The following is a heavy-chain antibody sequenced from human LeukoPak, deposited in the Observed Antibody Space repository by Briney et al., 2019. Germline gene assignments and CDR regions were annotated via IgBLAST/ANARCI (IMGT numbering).Heavy chain of an antibody. CDR2: IYTSGST. J-gene: IGHJ6*03. CDR1: GGSISSGSYY. V-gene: IGHV4-61*02. D-gene: IGHD1-7*01. CDR3: ARAIELGTTVGPWGYYYYYMDV. Sequence: SETLSLTCTVSGGSISSGSYYWSWIRQPAGKGLEWIGRIYTSGSTNYNPSLKSRVTISVDTSKNQFSLKLSSVTAADTAVYYCARAIELGTTVGPWGYYYYYMDVWGKGTTVTVSS.